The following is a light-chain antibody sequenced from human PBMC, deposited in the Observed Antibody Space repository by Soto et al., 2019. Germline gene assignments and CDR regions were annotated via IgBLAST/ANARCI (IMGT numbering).Light chain of an antibody. CDR3: QQYNNYPYT. Sequence: DIQMTQSPSSLSASVGDRVTITCQASQDINNYLNWYQQRPGKAPNLQIYGGSNLEAGVPSRFSGSGSGTEFTFTISSLQAEDIATYYCQQYNNYPYTFGQGTKLEIK. CDR1: QDINNY. CDR2: GGS. V-gene: IGKV1-33*01. J-gene: IGKJ2*01.